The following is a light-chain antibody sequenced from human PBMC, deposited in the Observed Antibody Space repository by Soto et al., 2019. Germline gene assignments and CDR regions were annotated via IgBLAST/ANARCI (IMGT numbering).Light chain of an antibody. J-gene: IGKJ2*01. CDR2: KAS. CDR1: QSISSW. CDR3: QQYNSPVA. Sequence: DIQMTQSPSTLSASVGDRVTITCRASQSISSWLAWYQQKPGKAPKLPIYKASSLESGVPSRFSGSGSGTEFTLTISSLQPDDFATYYCQQYNSPVAFGQGTKLEIK. V-gene: IGKV1-5*03.